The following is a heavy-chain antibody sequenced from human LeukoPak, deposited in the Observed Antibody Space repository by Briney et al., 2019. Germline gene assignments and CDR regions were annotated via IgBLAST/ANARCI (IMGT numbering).Heavy chain of an antibody. D-gene: IGHD6-19*01. CDR1: GDSVSSNSAA. V-gene: IGHV6-1*01. J-gene: IGHJ6*02. CDR3: ARDSSGWYFDYYYGMDV. CDR2: TYYRPTMYN. Sequence: SQTLSLTCAISGDSVSSNSAACNWNRQSPSRGLDWQGSTYYRPTMYNGYAVSVKSRITINPDTSKNQFSLQLNSVTPEDTAVYYCARDSSGWYFDYYYGMDVWGQGTTVTVSS.